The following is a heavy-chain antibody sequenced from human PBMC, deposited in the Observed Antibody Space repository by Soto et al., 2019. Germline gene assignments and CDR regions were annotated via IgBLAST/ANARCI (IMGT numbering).Heavy chain of an antibody. CDR3: ARGFDNWNSPGRYYMDV. D-gene: IGHD1-7*01. V-gene: IGHV1-69*02. Sequence: ASVKVSCKASGGTFSSYTISWVRQAPGQGLEWMGRIIPILGIANYAQKFQGRVTITADKSTSTAYMELSSLRSEDTAVYYCARGFDNWNSPGRYYMDVWGKGTTVTVSS. CDR2: IIPILGIA. CDR1: GGTFSSYT. J-gene: IGHJ6*03.